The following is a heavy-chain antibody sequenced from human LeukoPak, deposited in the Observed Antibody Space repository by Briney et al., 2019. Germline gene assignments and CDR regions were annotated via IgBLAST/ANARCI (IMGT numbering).Heavy chain of an antibody. CDR3: ARRTGHTSTWYPGTAEDWWFFDL. D-gene: IGHD6-13*01. CDR1: GGSISSGGYS. J-gene: IGHJ2*01. V-gene: IGHV4-30-2*01. CDR2: IYHSGST. Sequence: SETLSLTCAVSGGSISSGGYSWSWIRQPPGKGLEWIGYIYHSGSTYYNPSLKSRVTISVDRSKNQFSLTLTSVTAADTAVYYCARRTGHTSTWYPGTAEDWWFFDLWGRGSLVTVSS.